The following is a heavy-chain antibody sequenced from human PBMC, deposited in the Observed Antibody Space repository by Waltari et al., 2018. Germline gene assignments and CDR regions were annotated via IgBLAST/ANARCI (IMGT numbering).Heavy chain of an antibody. J-gene: IGHJ5*02. D-gene: IGHD2-2*01. CDR1: GYTFTGYY. CDR3: ARGFIGCSSTCGWFDP. Sequence: QVQLVQSGAEVKKPGASVKVSCKASGYTFTGYYMHWVRQAPGQGLEWMGWINPNSGGTNYAQKFQGRGTMTRDTSSSTAYMELSRLRSDDTAMYYCARGFIGCSSTCGWFDPWGQGTLVTVSS. V-gene: IGHV1-2*02. CDR2: INPNSGGT.